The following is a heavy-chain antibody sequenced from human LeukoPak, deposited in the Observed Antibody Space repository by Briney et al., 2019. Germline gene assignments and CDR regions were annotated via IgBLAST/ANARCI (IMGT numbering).Heavy chain of an antibody. V-gene: IGHV1-69*01. J-gene: IGHJ5*02. CDR3: ARGRMGLHRFDP. CDR1: GGTFSSYA. Sequence: SVKVSCKASGGTFSSYAISWVRQAPGQGLEWMGGIIPIFGTANYAQKFQGRVTITADVSTSTAYMELSSLRSEDTAVYYCARGRMGLHRFDPWGQGTLVTVSS. D-gene: IGHD4/OR15-4a*01. CDR2: IIPIFGTA.